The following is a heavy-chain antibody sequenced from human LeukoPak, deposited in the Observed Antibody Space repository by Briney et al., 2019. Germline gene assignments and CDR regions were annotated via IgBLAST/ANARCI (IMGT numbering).Heavy chain of an antibody. J-gene: IGHJ6*02. D-gene: IGHD2-2*02. V-gene: IGHV4-30-2*01. CDR2: IYHSGST. CDR1: GGSISSGGYS. Sequence: PSQTLSLTCAVSGGSISSGGYSWSWIRQPPGTGLECIGYIYHSGSTYYNPSLKSRVTISVDRSKNQFSLKLSSVTAADTAVYYCARGGAIGLRYYYGMDVWGQGTTVTVSS. CDR3: ARGGAIGLRYYYGMDV.